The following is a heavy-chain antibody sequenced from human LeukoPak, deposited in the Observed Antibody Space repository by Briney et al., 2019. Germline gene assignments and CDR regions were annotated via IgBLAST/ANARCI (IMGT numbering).Heavy chain of an antibody. Sequence: GGSLRLSCAASGFSFSTYAMHWVRQAPGKGLEWVAFILDDGSIRYYADSVKGRFTISRDNSKNTLYLEMNSLRAADTAVYYCAKIRGGMWLVDYWGQGVLVTVSS. CDR1: GFSFSTYA. D-gene: IGHD3-22*01. V-gene: IGHV3-30*18. J-gene: IGHJ4*02. CDR2: ILDDGSIR. CDR3: AKIRGGMWLVDY.